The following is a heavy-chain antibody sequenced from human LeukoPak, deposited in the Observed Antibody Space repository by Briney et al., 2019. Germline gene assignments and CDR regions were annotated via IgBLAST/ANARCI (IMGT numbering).Heavy chain of an antibody. CDR3: AREEGSSWSAFDY. Sequence: SETLSLTCKVSGGSIYSSYVTWIRHPPGKGLEWLGYDYYTGSTSYNPSLKSRVFISLDTSKDQFSLLQASVTAADTAVYNCAREEGSSWSAFDYWGQGNLVTVSS. V-gene: IGHV4-59*01. CDR1: GGSIYSSY. CDR2: DYYTGST. D-gene: IGHD6-13*01. J-gene: IGHJ4*02.